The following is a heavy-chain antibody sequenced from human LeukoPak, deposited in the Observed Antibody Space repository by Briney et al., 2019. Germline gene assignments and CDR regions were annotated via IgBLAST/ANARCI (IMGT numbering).Heavy chain of an antibody. Sequence: GASVKVSCKASGYTFTSYGISWVRQAPGQGLEWMGWISAYNGNTNYAQKLQGRVTMTTDTSTSTAYMELRSLRSDDTAVYYCAHTQIGYCSGGSRYPNEYYFDYWGQGTLVTVSS. CDR2: ISAYNGNT. D-gene: IGHD2-15*01. V-gene: IGHV1-18*01. CDR3: AHTQIGYCSGGSRYPNEYYFDY. J-gene: IGHJ4*02. CDR1: GYTFTSYG.